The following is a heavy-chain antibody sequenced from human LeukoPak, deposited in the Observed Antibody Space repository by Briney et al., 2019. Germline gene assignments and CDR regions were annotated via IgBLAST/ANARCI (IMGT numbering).Heavy chain of an antibody. J-gene: IGHJ4*02. V-gene: IGHV1-18*01. D-gene: IGHD3-3*01. CDR1: GYTFTSYG. CDR3: ARDHDDYDFWSGRDFDY. Sequence: ASVKVSCKASGYTFTSYGISWVRQAPGQGLEWMGWISAYNGNTNYAQKLQGRVTMTTDTSTSTAYMELRSLRSDDTAVYYCARDHDDYDFWSGRDFDYWGQETLVTVSS. CDR2: ISAYNGNT.